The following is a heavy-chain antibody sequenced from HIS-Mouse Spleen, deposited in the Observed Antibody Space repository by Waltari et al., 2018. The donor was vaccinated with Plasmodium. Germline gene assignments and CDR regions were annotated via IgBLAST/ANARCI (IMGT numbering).Heavy chain of an antibody. CDR2: IRSSSSYI. J-gene: IGHJ3*02. CDR3: ARVGATDAFDI. Sequence: EVQLVESGGGLVKPGGSLRLSWSAPGFTSSSIAMISVSQAPGEGLEWVSSIRSSSSYIYYADSVKGRFTISRDNAKNSLYLQMNSLRAEDTAVYYCARVGATDAFDIWGQGTMVTVSS. D-gene: IGHD1-26*01. V-gene: IGHV3-21*01. CDR1: GFTSSSIA.